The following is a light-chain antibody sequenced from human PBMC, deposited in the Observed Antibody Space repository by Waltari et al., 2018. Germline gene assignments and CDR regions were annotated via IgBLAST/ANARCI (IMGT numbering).Light chain of an antibody. Sequence: SFELTQPPSVPVSPGQTARITCSGDALPKKSAYWYQQKSGQAPALIIYEDNKRPSGIPERFSGSTSGTLATLTISGAQVEDEAVYYCYSTDSSGNERVFGTGTEVTVL. V-gene: IGLV3-10*01. CDR1: ALPKKS. J-gene: IGLJ1*01. CDR2: EDN. CDR3: YSTDSSGNERV.